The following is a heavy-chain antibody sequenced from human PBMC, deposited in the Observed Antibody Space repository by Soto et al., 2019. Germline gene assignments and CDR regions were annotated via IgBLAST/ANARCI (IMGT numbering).Heavy chain of an antibody. Sequence: ADPALTCSTAGDWVSQSPSRGLEWLGRTYYRSKWYNDYAPSVKSRITINPDTSQNQFSLQLISVTPEDTAIYYCTRDGGITGTTPETWGQGTLVTVSS. D-gene: IGHD1-7*01. CDR2: TYYRSKWYN. CDR1: ADPALTCSTA. CDR3: TRDGGITGTTPET. J-gene: IGHJ5*02. V-gene: IGHV6-1*01.